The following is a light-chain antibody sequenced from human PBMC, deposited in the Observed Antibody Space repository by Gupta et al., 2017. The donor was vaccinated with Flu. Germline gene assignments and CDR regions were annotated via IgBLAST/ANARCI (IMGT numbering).Light chain of an antibody. CDR1: QSISSY. CDR2: AAS. V-gene: IGKV1-39*01. Sequence: DIQMTQSPSSLSASVGDRVTITCRASQSISSYLNWYQQKPGKAPKLLIYAASSLQSGVPSRFSGSGSGTDFTLTISRLQPEDFATYYCQQWYSTSWTFGQGTKVEIK. J-gene: IGKJ1*01. CDR3: QQWYSTSWT.